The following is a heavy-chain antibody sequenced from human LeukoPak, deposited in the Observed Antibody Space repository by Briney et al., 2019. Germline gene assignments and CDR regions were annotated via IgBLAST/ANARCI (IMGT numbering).Heavy chain of an antibody. D-gene: IGHD1-1*01. CDR2: IYSGGST. CDR1: GFTVSSNY. V-gene: IGHV3-66*01. J-gene: IGHJ4*02. CDR3: ARGSTLPRHDY. Sequence: PGGCLRLSCAASGFTVSSNYMSWVRQAPGKGLEWVSVIYSGGSTYYADSVKGRFTISRDNSKNTLYLQMNSLRAEDPAVYYCARGSTLPRHDYWGQGTLVTVSS.